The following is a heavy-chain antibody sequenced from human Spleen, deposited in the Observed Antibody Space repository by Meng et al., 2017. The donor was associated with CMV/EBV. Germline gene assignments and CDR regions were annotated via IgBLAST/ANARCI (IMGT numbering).Heavy chain of an antibody. D-gene: IGHD5-24*01. J-gene: IGHJ4*02. CDR2: IYYSGST. CDR3: AREGDGGYFDY. V-gene: IGHV4-59*01. Sequence: SETLSLTCTVSGGSISSYYWSWIRQPPGKGLEWIGYIYYSGSTNYNPSLKSRVTISVDTSKNQFSLKLRSVTAADTAVYYCAREGDGGYFDYWGQGTLVTVSS. CDR1: GGSISSYY.